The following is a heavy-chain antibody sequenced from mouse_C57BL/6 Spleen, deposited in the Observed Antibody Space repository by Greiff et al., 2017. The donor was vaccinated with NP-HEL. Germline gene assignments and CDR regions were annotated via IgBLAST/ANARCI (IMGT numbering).Heavy chain of an antibody. CDR1: GYTFTSYT. CDR2: INPSSGYT. J-gene: IGHJ3*01. V-gene: IGHV1-4*01. CDR3: ANVGSSPFAY. Sequence: QVQLQQSGAELARPGASVKMSYKASGYTFTSYTMHWVKQRPGQGLEWIGYINPSSGYTKYNQKFKDKATLTADKSSSTAYMQLSSLTSEDSAVYYCANVGSSPFAYWGQGTLVTVSA. D-gene: IGHD1-1*01.